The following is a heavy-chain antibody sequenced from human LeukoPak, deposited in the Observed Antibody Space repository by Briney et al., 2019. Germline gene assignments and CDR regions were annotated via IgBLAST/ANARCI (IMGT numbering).Heavy chain of an antibody. CDR2: ISSSGSTI. Sequence: GGSLRLSCAASGFTFTTYEMNWVRQAPTKGLEWVSYISSSGSTIYYADSVKGRFTISRDNSKNTLYLQMNCLRADDTAVYHCAKDGLMRFFDYWGQGTLVTVSS. J-gene: IGHJ4*02. CDR1: GFTFTTYE. CDR3: AKDGLMRFFDY. D-gene: IGHD2-8*01. V-gene: IGHV3-48*03.